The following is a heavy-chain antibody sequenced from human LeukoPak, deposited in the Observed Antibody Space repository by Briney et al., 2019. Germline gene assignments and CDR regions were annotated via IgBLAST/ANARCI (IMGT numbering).Heavy chain of an antibody. J-gene: IGHJ2*01. CDR3: ARDKAYSSSYLRYFDL. CDR1: GFTFDDYA. D-gene: IGHD6-13*01. Sequence: GGSLRLSCAASGFTFDDYAMHWVRQAPGKGLEWVSGISWNSGSIGYADSVKGRFTISRDNAKNSLYLQMNSLRAEDTALYYCARDKAYSSSYLRYFDLWGRGTLVTVSS. CDR2: ISWNSGSI. V-gene: IGHV3-9*01.